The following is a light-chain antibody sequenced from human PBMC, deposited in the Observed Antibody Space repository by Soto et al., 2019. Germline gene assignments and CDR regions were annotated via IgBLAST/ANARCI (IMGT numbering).Light chain of an antibody. J-gene: IGKJ2*01. Sequence: DIQVTQSPSFLSASVGDRVTITCRASQAISNYLAWYQQIPGRAPKLLIYTASTLHSGVPSRFSGSGSGTEFTLTISSLQPEDFATYYCQQFNNYPRTFGQGPKVDIK. CDR2: TAS. V-gene: IGKV1-9*01. CDR1: QAISNY. CDR3: QQFNNYPRT.